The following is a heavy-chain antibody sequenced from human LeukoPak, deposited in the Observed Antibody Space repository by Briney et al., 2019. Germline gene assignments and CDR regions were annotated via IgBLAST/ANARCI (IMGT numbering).Heavy chain of an antibody. D-gene: IGHD3-3*01. CDR3: AKHNDFWSGYSNSEGNY. CDR2: ISGSGGST. Sequence: PGGSLRLSCAASGFTFSSYSVNWVRQAPGKGLEWVSAISGSGGSTYYADSVKGRFTISRDNSKNTLYLQMNSLRAEDTAVYYCAKHNDFWSGYSNSEGNYWGQGTLVTVSS. J-gene: IGHJ4*02. V-gene: IGHV3-23*01. CDR1: GFTFSSYS.